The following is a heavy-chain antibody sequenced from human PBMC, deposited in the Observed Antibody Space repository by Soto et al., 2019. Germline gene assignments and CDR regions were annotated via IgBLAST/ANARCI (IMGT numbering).Heavy chain of an antibody. Sequence: QVLLQESGPGLVKPSQTLSLTCTVSGASISSGDSFWSWIRQHPGKGLEGIGFIFYTGTTYYNPSLKSRIPMSADTFKNQFSLNLTSVNVADTAVYFCARVRCSGGSCYPEAFDDWGQGTLVVVSS. CDR3: ARVRCSGGSCYPEAFDD. J-gene: IGHJ4*02. CDR1: GASISSGDSF. D-gene: IGHD2-15*01. CDR2: IFYTGTT. V-gene: IGHV4-31*03.